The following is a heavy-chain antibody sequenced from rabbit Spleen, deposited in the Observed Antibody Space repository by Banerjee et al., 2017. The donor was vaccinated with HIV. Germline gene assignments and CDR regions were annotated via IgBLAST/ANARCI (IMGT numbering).Heavy chain of an antibody. V-gene: IGHV1S47*01. CDR2: IDPIFGST. CDR3: VRDLGYDDYSEKGYFNL. CDR1: GFDFSVYG. D-gene: IGHD2-1*01. Sequence: QEQLVESGGGLVQPGGSLKLSCKASGFDFSVYGLSWVRQAPGKGLEWIGYIDPIFGSTSYASWVNGRFTISSHNAQNTLYLHLNSLTAADTATYFCVRDLGYDDYSEKGYFNLWGPGTLVTVS. J-gene: IGHJ4*01.